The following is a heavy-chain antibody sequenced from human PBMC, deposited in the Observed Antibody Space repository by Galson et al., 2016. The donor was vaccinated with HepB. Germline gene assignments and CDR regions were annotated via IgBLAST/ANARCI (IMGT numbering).Heavy chain of an antibody. CDR2: ISHSGSA. CDR3: ARYGSWTGFDY. Sequence: TLSLTCNVSAGTINIGGYFWSWIRQHPGRGLEWIGYISHSGSAYFSPSLKSRSTISVDTSRNQFSLDLRSVTAADTAVYFCARYGSWTGFDYWGQGILVTVSS. D-gene: IGHD2-15*01. V-gene: IGHV4-31*03. J-gene: IGHJ4*02. CDR1: AGTINIGGYF.